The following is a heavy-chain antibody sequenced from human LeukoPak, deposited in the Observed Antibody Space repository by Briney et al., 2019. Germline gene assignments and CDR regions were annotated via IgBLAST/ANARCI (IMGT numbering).Heavy chain of an antibody. CDR3: ARMPYDSSGYYKH. CDR2: ISPYNGNT. V-gene: IGHV1-18*01. D-gene: IGHD3-22*01. CDR1: GYTFTSYG. J-gene: IGHJ1*01. Sequence: ASVKVSCKAPGYTFTSYGISWVRQAPGQGLEWMGWISPYNGNTNYAQKFQARVTITTDTSTSTAYMELRSLRSDDTAVYYCARMPYDSSGYYKHWGQGTLVTVSS.